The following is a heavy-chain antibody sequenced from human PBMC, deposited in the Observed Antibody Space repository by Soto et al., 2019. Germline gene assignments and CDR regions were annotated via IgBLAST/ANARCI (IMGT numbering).Heavy chain of an antibody. Sequence: SETLSLTCTVSGRSISSSSYYWGWIRQPPGKGLEWIGSIYYSGSTYYNPSLKSRVTISVDTSKNQFSLKLSSVTAADTAVYYCARYYYGSGSYYVGPKYNDYWGQGTLVTVS. J-gene: IGHJ4*02. CDR2: IYYSGST. CDR1: GRSISSSSYY. D-gene: IGHD3-10*01. V-gene: IGHV4-39*01. CDR3: ARYYYGSGSYYVGPKYNDY.